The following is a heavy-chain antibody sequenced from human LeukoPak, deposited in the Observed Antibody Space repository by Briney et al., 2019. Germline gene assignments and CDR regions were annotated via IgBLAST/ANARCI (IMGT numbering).Heavy chain of an antibody. Sequence: PGGSLRLSCAASGFTFDDYAMHWVRQAPGKGLEWVSGISWNSGSIGYADSVKGRFTISRDNAKNSLYLQMNSLRAEDTALYYCAKDMRTYYDILPGALFDLWGRGTLVTVSS. CDR1: GFTFDDYA. J-gene: IGHJ2*01. D-gene: IGHD3-9*01. CDR3: AKDMRTYYDILPGALFDL. CDR2: ISWNSGSI. V-gene: IGHV3-9*01.